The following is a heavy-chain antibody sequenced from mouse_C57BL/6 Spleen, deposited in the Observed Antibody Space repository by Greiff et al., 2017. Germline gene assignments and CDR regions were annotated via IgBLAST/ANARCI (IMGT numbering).Heavy chain of an antibody. D-gene: IGHD2-2*01. CDR3: ARDGYDRGSYAMDY. CDR1: GFSLSTSGMG. J-gene: IGHJ4*01. Sequence: QVQLKESGPGILQSSQTLSLTCSFSGFSLSTSGMGVSWIRQPSGKGLEWLAHIYWDDDKRYNPSLKSRLTISKDTSRNQVFLKITSVDTADTATYYCARDGYDRGSYAMDYWGQGTSVTVSS. V-gene: IGHV8-12*01. CDR2: IYWDDDK.